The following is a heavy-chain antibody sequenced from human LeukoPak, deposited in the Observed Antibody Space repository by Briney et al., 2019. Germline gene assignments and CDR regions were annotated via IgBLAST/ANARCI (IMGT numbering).Heavy chain of an antibody. CDR2: FDPEDGET. V-gene: IGHV1-24*01. CDR1: GYTLTELS. Sequence: ASVKVSCKVSGYTLTELSMRWVRQAPGKGLEWMGGFDPEDGETIYAQKFQGRVTMTEDTSTDTAYMELSSLRSEDTAVYYCATSVAVAGTAYYYYYYMDVWGKGTTVTVSS. J-gene: IGHJ6*03. D-gene: IGHD6-19*01. CDR3: ATSVAVAGTAYYYYYYMDV.